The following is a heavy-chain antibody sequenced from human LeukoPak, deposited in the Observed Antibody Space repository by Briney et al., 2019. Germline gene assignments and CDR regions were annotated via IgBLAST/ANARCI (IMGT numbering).Heavy chain of an antibody. D-gene: IGHD1-1*01. CDR3: AKASNTWNYFDY. Sequence: GGSLRLSCAASGFTFTSYGMNWVRQAPGKGLEWVSAISGSGGSTYYADSVKGRFTISRDNSKNTLSLQMNSLRAEDTAIYYCAKASNTWNYFDYWGQGTLVTVSS. CDR2: ISGSGGST. CDR1: GFTFTSYG. V-gene: IGHV3-23*01. J-gene: IGHJ4*02.